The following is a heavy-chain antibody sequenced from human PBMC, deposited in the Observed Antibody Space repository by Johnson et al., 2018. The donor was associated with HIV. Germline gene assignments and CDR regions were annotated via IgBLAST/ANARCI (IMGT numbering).Heavy chain of an antibody. D-gene: IGHD3-10*01. V-gene: IGHV3-23*04. CDR1: GLTFSNYA. Sequence: VQLVESGGGLVKPGGYLRLSCAASGLTFSNYAMSWVRQGPGKGLEWVSAIGASGGRTFYADSVKGRFTISRDNSKNTLYLQMNSLRAEDTAVYYCAKPRYYENAFEMWGQGTMVTVSS. J-gene: IGHJ3*02. CDR2: IGASGGRT. CDR3: AKPRYYENAFEM.